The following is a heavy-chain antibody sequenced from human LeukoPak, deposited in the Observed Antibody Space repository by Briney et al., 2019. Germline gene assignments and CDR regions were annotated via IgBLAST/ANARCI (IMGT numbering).Heavy chain of an antibody. Sequence: SETLSLTCTVSGGSISSSSYYWGWVRQPPGKGLEWIGCIYYSGSTYYNPSLKSRVTISVNTSKNQFSLKLSSVTAADTAVYYCARLPDYDSSGYKACWGQGTLVTVSS. CDR1: GGSISSSSYY. J-gene: IGHJ4*02. D-gene: IGHD3-22*01. CDR2: IYYSGST. V-gene: IGHV4-39*01. CDR3: ARLPDYDSSGYKAC.